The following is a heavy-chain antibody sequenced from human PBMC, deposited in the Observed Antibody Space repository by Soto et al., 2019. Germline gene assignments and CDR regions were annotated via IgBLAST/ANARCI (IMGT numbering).Heavy chain of an antibody. J-gene: IGHJ3*02. CDR1: GDSVSSNSAA. Sequence: SQTLSLTCAVSGDSVSSNSAAWSVIRQSPSRGLEWLGRTYYRSKWYNDYAVSVKSRITINPDTSKNQFSLQLNSVTPEDTAVYYCARVVAAAGVRAFDIWGQGTMVTVS. D-gene: IGHD6-13*01. CDR3: ARVVAAAGVRAFDI. CDR2: TYYRSKWYN. V-gene: IGHV6-1*01.